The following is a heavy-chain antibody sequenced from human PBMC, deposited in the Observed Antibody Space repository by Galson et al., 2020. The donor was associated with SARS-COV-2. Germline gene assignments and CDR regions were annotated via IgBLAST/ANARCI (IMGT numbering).Heavy chain of an antibody. CDR2: INRDGSSR. Sequence: GGSLRLSCVASGVTFGNHWMHWVRQAPGKGLVWVSRINRDGSSRNYADSVKGRFTISRDNAKSTLYLQMNSLRAEDTAFYYCVRGYCSGGSCYGAVTDYWGQGTLVTVSS. D-gene: IGHD2-15*01. V-gene: IGHV3-74*01. J-gene: IGHJ4*02. CDR3: VRGYCSGGSCYGAVTDY. CDR1: GVTFGNHW.